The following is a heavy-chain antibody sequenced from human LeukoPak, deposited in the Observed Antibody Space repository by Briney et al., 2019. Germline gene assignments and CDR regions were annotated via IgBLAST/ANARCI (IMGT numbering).Heavy chain of an antibody. CDR3: ARDIGDYGDLPFDY. D-gene: IGHD4-17*01. V-gene: IGHV4-39*07. Sequence: PSETLSLTCTVSGGSISSRSYYWGWIRQPPGKGLEWIGSIYYSGSTYYNPSLKSRVTISVDTSKNQFSLKLSSVTAADTAVYYCARDIGDYGDLPFDYWGQGTLVTVSS. J-gene: IGHJ4*02. CDR2: IYYSGST. CDR1: GGSISSRSYY.